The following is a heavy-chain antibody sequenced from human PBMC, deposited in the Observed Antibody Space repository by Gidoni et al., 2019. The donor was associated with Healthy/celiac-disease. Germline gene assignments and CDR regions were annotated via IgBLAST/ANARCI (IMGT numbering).Heavy chain of an antibody. V-gene: IGHV3-7*03. D-gene: IGHD1-26*01. J-gene: IGHJ1*01. CDR2: IKQDGSEK. CDR3: ARALVWELPAEYFQH. CDR1: GFTFSSYW. Sequence: EVQLVESGGGLVQPGGSLRLSCAASGFTFSSYWMSWVRQAPGKGLEWVANIKQDGSEKYYVDSVKGRFTISRDNAKNSLYLQMNSLRAEDTAVYYCARALVWELPAEYFQHWGQGTLVTVSS.